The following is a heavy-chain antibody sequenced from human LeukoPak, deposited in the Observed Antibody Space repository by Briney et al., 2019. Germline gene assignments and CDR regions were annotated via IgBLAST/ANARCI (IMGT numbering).Heavy chain of an antibody. Sequence: GGSLRLSCAASGFTFSSYGMHWVRQAPGKGLEWVAVISYDGSNKYYADSVKGRFTISRDNSKNTLYLQMNSLRAEDTAVYYCAKDRNYYDSSGYDDYWGQGTLVTVSS. J-gene: IGHJ4*02. V-gene: IGHV3-30*18. CDR1: GFTFSSYG. D-gene: IGHD3-22*01. CDR3: AKDRNYYDSSGYDDY. CDR2: ISYDGSNK.